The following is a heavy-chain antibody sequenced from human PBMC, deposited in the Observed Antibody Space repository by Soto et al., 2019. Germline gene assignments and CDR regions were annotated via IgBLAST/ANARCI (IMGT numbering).Heavy chain of an antibody. J-gene: IGHJ4*02. D-gene: IGHD3-22*01. CDR2: MNPNSGNT. Sequence: QVQLVQSGAEVKKPGASVKVSCKASGYTFTSYDINWVRQATGQGLEWMGWMNPNSGNTGYAQKFQGRVTMTRNTSIRPAYMELSSLRSEDTAVYYCARAHYYDSSGYYPNFDYWGQGTLVTVSS. V-gene: IGHV1-8*01. CDR1: GYTFTSYD. CDR3: ARAHYYDSSGYYPNFDY.